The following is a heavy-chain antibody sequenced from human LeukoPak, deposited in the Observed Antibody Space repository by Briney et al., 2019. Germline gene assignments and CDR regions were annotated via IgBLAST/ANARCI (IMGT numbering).Heavy chain of an antibody. J-gene: IGHJ4*02. V-gene: IGHV3-23*01. CDR1: GFTFSSYA. CDR3: AKDFYGDYRFDY. D-gene: IGHD4-17*01. Sequence: GGSLRLSCAASGFTFSSYAMSWVRQAPGKGLEWVSAISGSGGSTYYADPVKGRFTISRDNSKNTLYLQMNSLRAEDTAVYYCAKDFYGDYRFDYWGQGTLVTVSS. CDR2: ISGSGGST.